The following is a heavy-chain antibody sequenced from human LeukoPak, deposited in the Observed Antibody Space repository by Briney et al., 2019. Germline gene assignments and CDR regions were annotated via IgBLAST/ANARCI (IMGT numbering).Heavy chain of an antibody. Sequence: PGGSLRLSCAGSGFTFSSYAMHWVRQAPGQRLEWMGWINAGNGNTKYSQKFQGRVTITRDTSASTAYMELSSLRSEDTAVYYCAREEVGVLMVYAPGFDYWGQGTLVTVSS. CDR2: INAGNGNT. CDR3: AREEVGVLMVYAPGFDY. J-gene: IGHJ4*02. V-gene: IGHV1-3*01. CDR1: GFTFSSYA. D-gene: IGHD2-8*01.